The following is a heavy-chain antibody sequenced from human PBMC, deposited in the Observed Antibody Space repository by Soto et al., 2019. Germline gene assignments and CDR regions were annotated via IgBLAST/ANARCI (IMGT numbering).Heavy chain of an antibody. CDR3: ARGGKESGYDRFDY. V-gene: IGHV4-34*01. Sequence: SETLSLTCAVYGGSFSGYYWSWIRQPPGKGLEWIGEINHSGSTNYNPSLKSRVTISVDTSKNQFALKLSSVTAADTAVYYCARGGKESGYDRFDYWGQGTLVTVSS. D-gene: IGHD5-12*01. J-gene: IGHJ4*02. CDR2: INHSGST. CDR1: GGSFSGYY.